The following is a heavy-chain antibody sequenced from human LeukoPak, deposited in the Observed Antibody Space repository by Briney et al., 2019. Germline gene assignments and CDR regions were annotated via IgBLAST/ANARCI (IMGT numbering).Heavy chain of an antibody. CDR3: ARSVPGRTTVTLGWFDP. Sequence: QAGGSLRLSCATSGFTFSSCAMHWVRQAPGKGLEWVAVISYDGSNKYYADSVKGRFTISRDNSKNTLYLQMNSLRAEDTAVYYCARSVPGRTTVTLGWFDPWGQGTLVTVSS. V-gene: IGHV3-30*04. D-gene: IGHD4-17*01. CDR2: ISYDGSNK. CDR1: GFTFSSCA. J-gene: IGHJ5*02.